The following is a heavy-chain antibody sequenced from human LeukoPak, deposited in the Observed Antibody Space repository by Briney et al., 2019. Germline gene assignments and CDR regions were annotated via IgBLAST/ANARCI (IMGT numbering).Heavy chain of an antibody. CDR3: ARDPFITIFGVVIRRDY. J-gene: IGHJ4*02. V-gene: IGHV4-30-4*07. D-gene: IGHD3-3*01. CDR1: GGSISSGGYS. CDR2: IYYSGST. Sequence: SETLSLTCAVSGGSISSGGYSWSWIRQPPGKGLEWIGYIYYSGSTYYNPSLKSRVTISVDTSKKQFSLKLSSLTAADTAVYYCARDPFITIFGVVIRRDYWGQGTLVTVSS.